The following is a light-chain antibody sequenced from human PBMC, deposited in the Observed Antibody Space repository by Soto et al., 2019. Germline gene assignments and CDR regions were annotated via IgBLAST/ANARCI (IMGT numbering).Light chain of an antibody. V-gene: IGKV3-11*01. J-gene: IGKJ4*01. CDR1: QSISTY. CDR2: DAS. CDR3: QQRYVWLT. Sequence: IVLTHSPGTLSLSPGDVATLSCRAGQSISTYLAWYQQKSGQAPRLLIYDASNRATGTPARFSGSGSGTDFTLTISSLEPEDSAVYYCQQRYVWLTFGGGTKVDIK.